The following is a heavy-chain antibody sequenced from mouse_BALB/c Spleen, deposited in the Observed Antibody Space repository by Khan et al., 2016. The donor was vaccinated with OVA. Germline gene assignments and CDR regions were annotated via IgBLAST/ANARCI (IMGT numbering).Heavy chain of an antibody. D-gene: IGHD1-1*01. Sequence: DLVKPGASVKLSCKASGYTFTSYWINWIKQRPGQGLEWIGRIGPGSGSTSYNEMFTGKATLTVDTTYSTPYIQLSSLSSEDSAVYFCARSNYYGSSLYAMDYWGQGTSVTVSS. J-gene: IGHJ4*01. CDR3: ARSNYYGSSLYAMDY. V-gene: IGHV1S41*01. CDR2: IGPGSGST. CDR1: GYTFTSYW.